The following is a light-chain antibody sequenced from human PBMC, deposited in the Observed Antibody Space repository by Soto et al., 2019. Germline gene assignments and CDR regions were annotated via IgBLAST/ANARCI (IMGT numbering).Light chain of an antibody. V-gene: IGLV1-44*01. CDR1: SSNIGSNT. J-gene: IGLJ3*02. Sequence: QSVLTQPPSASGTPGQRVTISCSGSSSNIGSNTVNWYLQLPGTAPKLLIYGNNQRPSGVPERFSGSKSGTSASLAISGLQFEDEADFYCSAWDDSLNGPVFGGGTKLTVL. CDR3: SAWDDSLNGPV. CDR2: GNN.